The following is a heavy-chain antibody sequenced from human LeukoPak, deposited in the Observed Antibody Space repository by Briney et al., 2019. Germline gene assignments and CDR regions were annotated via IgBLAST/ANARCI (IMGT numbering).Heavy chain of an antibody. CDR3: AKDFEQFDY. J-gene: IGHJ4*02. Sequence: GGSLRLSCAASGFTFSSYSMNWVRQAPGKGLEWVSSISTSATYIYYADSLKGRFTMSRDNAKNSLYLQMNSLRAEDTAVYYCAKDFEQFDYWGQGTLVTVSS. V-gene: IGHV3-21*04. CDR1: GFTFSSYS. CDR2: ISTSATYI. D-gene: IGHD3-9*01.